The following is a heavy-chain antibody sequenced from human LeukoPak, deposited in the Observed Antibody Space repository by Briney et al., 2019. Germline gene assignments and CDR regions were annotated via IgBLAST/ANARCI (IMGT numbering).Heavy chain of an antibody. J-gene: IGHJ4*02. CDR1: GFTFSSYG. CDR3: AKASRRHCGTTICYTLDY. D-gene: IGHD2-2*02. CDR2: IRYDGSNT. V-gene: IGHV3-30*02. Sequence: GGSLRLSCAASGFTFSSYGMHWVRQAPGKGLEWVAFIRYDGSNTYYTDSVKGRFTISRDNSRNTLYLQMDSLRAEDTAKYYCAKASRRHCGTTICYTLDYWGQGTLVTVSS.